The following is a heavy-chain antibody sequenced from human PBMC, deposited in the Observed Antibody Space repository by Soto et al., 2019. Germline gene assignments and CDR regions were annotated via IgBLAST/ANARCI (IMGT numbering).Heavy chain of an antibody. Sequence: GESLKISCKGSGYSFTSYWIGWVRQMPGKGLEWMGIIYPGDSDTRYSPSFQGQVTISADKSISTAYLQWSSLKASDTAMYYCARQYYDFWSGYSHYYYYMDVWGKGTTVTVSS. J-gene: IGHJ6*03. CDR2: IYPGDSDT. CDR3: ARQYYDFWSGYSHYYYYMDV. D-gene: IGHD3-3*01. V-gene: IGHV5-51*01. CDR1: GYSFTSYW.